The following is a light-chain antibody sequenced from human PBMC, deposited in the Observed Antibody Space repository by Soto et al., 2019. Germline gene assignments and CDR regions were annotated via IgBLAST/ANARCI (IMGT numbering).Light chain of an antibody. V-gene: IGLV1-47*01. CDR1: SSNIGSNY. CDR2: RNS. CDR3: EAWDDSLSGVV. J-gene: IGLJ2*01. Sequence: QSVLTQPPSASGTPGQRVTISCSGSSSNIGSNYVYWYQQLPGTVPQLLIYRNSERPSGVPDRFSGSKSGTSASLAISGLRSDDEADYYCEAWDDSLSGVVFGVGTQMTVL.